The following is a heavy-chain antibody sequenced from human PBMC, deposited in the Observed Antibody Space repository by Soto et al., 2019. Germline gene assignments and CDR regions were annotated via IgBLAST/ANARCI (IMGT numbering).Heavy chain of an antibody. CDR3: ASDYGEVDAFDI. CDR2: VIPTLATA. CDR1: GGPFNNPT. V-gene: IGHV1-69*08. J-gene: IGHJ3*02. Sequence: SVKGSCKNSGGPFNNPTFNLGRQAPGQGLEWVGLVIPTLATADYAQKFQGRVTMTADEVTNTAYMELSSLRSDDTGVYYCASDYGEVDAFDIWGQGTLVTVSS. D-gene: IGHD4-17*01.